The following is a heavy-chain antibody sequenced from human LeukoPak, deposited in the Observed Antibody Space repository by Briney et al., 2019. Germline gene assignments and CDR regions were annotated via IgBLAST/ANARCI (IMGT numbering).Heavy chain of an antibody. CDR1: GYTFTSYD. Sequence: ASVKVSCKASGYTFTSYDIHWVRQATGQGLEWMGYMNPNNVHTGYAQKFQGRLTMTTNTTISTTYMELSSLRSEDTAVYYCATDLEPPLDSGNSGYWGQGTLVTVSS. J-gene: IGHJ4*02. CDR3: ATDLEPPLDSGNSGY. V-gene: IGHV1-8*01. D-gene: IGHD4-23*01. CDR2: MNPNNVHT.